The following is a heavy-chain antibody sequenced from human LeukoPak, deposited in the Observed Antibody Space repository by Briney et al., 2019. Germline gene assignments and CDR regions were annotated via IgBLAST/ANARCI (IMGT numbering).Heavy chain of an antibody. V-gene: IGHV3-7*01. D-gene: IGHD2-21*02. CDR1: GFTSTNYG. Sequence: PGGSLRLSCAASGFTSTNYGMTWVRQAPGTGLELVANIKEDGSEKYYVDSVKGRFTISRDNAKKSVYLQMNSLRAEDTAVYYCVRASHIVVVTGIPQGYYYYMDVWGKGTTVTVSS. CDR3: VRASHIVVVTGIPQGYYYYMDV. CDR2: IKEDGSEK. J-gene: IGHJ6*03.